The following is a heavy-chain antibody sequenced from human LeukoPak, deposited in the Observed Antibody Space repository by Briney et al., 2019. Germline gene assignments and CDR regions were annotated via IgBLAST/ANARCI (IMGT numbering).Heavy chain of an antibody. CDR3: ARDAPYSSSWPPTNYYFDY. CDR2: IGTAGDT. Sequence: GGSLRLSCAASGFTFSSYDMHWVRQATGKGLEWVSAIGTAGDTYYPGSVKGRFTISRENAKNSLYLQMNSLRAEDTAVYYCARDAPYSSSWPPTNYYFDYWGQGTLVTVSS. J-gene: IGHJ4*02. CDR1: GFTFSSYD. D-gene: IGHD6-13*01. V-gene: IGHV3-13*01.